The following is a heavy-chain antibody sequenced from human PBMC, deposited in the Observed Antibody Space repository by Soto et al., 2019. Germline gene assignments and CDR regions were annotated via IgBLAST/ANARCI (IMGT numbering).Heavy chain of an antibody. CDR1: GGSISRSSYY. D-gene: IGHD6-6*01. J-gene: IGHJ4*02. CDR2: MYYGGGT. Sequence: QLQLQESGPGLVKPSETLSLTCTVSGGSISRSSYYWGWIRQPPGKGLEWLGSMYYGGGTHYNPALNSRSTISAAASNNQSALKLSPVTDADTALYYCACATEYRPEGGGFWGQGTLVTVSS. CDR3: ACATEYRPEGGGF. V-gene: IGHV4-39*01.